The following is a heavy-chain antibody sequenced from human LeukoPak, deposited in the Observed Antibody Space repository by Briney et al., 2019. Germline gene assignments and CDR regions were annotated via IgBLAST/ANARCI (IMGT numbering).Heavy chain of an antibody. Sequence: GGSLRLSCAVSGFTFSDYYMSWIRQAPGKGLEWLSYISRGGSTIYYAASVKGRFTISRDNAKDSLYLQMTSLRAEDTAVYYCAREQGSSWITDYWGQGTLVTVSS. J-gene: IGHJ4*02. D-gene: IGHD6-13*01. V-gene: IGHV3-11*01. CDR1: GFTFSDYY. CDR3: AREQGSSWITDY. CDR2: ISRGGSTI.